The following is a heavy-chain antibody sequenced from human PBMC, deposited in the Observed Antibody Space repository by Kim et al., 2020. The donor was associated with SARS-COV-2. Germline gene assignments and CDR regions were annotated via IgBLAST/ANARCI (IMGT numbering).Heavy chain of an antibody. CDR3: ARDRHSSSWYYNWFDP. V-gene: IGHV1-69*01. Sequence: KFQGRVTITADESTSTAYMELSSLRSEDTAVYYCARDRHSSSWYYNWFDPWGQGTLVTVSS. D-gene: IGHD6-13*01. J-gene: IGHJ5*02.